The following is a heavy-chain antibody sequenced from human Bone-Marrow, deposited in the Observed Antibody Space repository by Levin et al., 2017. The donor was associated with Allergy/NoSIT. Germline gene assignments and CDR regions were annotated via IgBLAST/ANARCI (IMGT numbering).Heavy chain of an antibody. CDR1: GGSISSGDSY. CDR2: IYYRGST. J-gene: IGHJ4*02. Sequence: SETLSLTCTVSGGSISSGDSYWTWIRQPPGKDLEWIGNIYYRGSTTYNPSLKSRLAISVDTSKNQFPLNLNSVSAADTAVYFCARVGGSAIVTHYFDFWGPGILVTVSS. D-gene: IGHD5-18*01. V-gene: IGHV4-30-4*01. CDR3: ARVGGSAIVTHYFDF.